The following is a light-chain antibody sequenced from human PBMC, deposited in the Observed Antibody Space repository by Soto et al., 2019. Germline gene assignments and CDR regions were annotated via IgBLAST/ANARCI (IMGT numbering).Light chain of an antibody. V-gene: IGLV2-8*01. CDR1: SSDVGGYDY. Sequence: QSALTQPPSASGSPVQSVTISCTGTSSDVGGYDYVSWYQQHPGKAPKLMIYEVSKRPSGVPDRFSGSKSGNTASLTVSGLRAEDEADYYCSSYAGSSTYVFGTGTKV. CDR2: EVS. CDR3: SSYAGSSTYV. J-gene: IGLJ1*01.